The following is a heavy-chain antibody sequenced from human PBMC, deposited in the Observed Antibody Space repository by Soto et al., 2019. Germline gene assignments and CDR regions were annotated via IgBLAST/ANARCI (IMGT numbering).Heavy chain of an antibody. CDR3: ARDQSVGYGKYYYYYYRDV. CDR2: IKQDGSEK. CDR1: GFTFSSYW. Sequence: EVQLVESGGGLVQPGGSLRLSCAASGFTFSSYWMSWVRQAPGKGLEWVANIKQDGSEKYYVDSVKGRFTISRDNAKNSLYLQMNSLRADDTAVYYCARDQSVGYGKYYYYYYRDVWGKGTTVTVSS. J-gene: IGHJ6*03. V-gene: IGHV3-7*01. D-gene: IGHD5-12*01.